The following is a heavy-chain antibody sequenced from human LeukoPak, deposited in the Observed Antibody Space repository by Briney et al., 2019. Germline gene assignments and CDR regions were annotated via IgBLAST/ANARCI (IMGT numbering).Heavy chain of an antibody. Sequence: GASVKVSCKASGYTFTGYYMHCVRQAPGQGLEWMGWINPNSGGTNYEQKFQGRVTMTRDTSISTAYMELSRLRSDDTAVYYCARAHEYYDSSGYYFGYWGQGTLVTVSS. CDR2: INPNSGGT. J-gene: IGHJ4*02. CDR1: GYTFTGYY. D-gene: IGHD3-22*01. V-gene: IGHV1-2*02. CDR3: ARAHEYYDSSGYYFGY.